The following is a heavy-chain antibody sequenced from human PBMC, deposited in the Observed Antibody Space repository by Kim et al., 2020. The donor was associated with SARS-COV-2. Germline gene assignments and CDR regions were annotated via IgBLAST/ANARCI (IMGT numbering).Heavy chain of an antibody. D-gene: IGHD2-2*02. V-gene: IGHV3-23*01. Sequence: ADSVKVRFTISRDNSKNTLYLQMNSLRAEDTAVYYCAKLESGRIPNAFDIWGQGTMVTVSS. CDR3: AKLESGRIPNAFDI. J-gene: IGHJ3*02.